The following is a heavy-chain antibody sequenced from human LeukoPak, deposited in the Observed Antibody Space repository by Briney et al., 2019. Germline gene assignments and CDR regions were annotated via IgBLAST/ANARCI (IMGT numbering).Heavy chain of an antibody. CDR2: IRSKANSYAT. CDR1: GFAFSGSA. D-gene: IGHD3-22*01. J-gene: IGHJ4*02. Sequence: GGSLRLSCVASGFAFSGSAMHWVRQASGKGLEWAGRIRSKANSYATSYDVSVKGRFTIFRDDSTNTVYLQMNSLRAEDTAVYYCARGFFYDSSGNPIYWGQGTLVTVSS. CDR3: ARGFFYDSSGNPIY. V-gene: IGHV3-73*01.